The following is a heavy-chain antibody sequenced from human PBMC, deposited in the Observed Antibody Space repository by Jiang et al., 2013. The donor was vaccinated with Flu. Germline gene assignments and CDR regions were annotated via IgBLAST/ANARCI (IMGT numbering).Heavy chain of an antibody. Sequence: LRLSCAASGFTFDSYWMHWVRQAPGKGMEWVANIRQDGIEKYHANSVKGRFTISRDNAKNSLYLQMNSLSAEDTAVYYCARRYFDLWGRGTLVTVSS. V-gene: IGHV3-7*03. CDR1: GFTFDSYW. CDR3: ARRYFDL. J-gene: IGHJ2*01. CDR2: IRQDGIEK.